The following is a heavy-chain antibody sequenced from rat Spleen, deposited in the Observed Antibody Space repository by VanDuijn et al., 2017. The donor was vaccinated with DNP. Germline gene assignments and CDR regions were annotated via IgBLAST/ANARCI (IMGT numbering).Heavy chain of an antibody. CDR3: AKGMYTTGWGAY. CDR2: ISDDGGST. CDR1: GFTFSDYY. V-gene: IGHV5-20*01. Sequence: EVQLVQSGGGLVQPGRSLKLSCAASGFTFSDYYMAWVRQAPTKGLEWVASISDDGGSTYYRDSVKGRFTISRENAKGSLYLQMDSLRSEDTATYYCAKGMYTTGWGAYWGQGTLVTVSS. J-gene: IGHJ3*01. D-gene: IGHD1-6*01.